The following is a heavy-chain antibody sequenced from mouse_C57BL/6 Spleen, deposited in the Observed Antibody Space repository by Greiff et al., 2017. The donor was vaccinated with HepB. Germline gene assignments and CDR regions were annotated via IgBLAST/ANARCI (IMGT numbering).Heavy chain of an antibody. D-gene: IGHD2-5*01. Sequence: QVQLQQSGAELVKPGASVKLSCKASGYTFTEYTIHWVKQRSGQGLEWIGWFYPGSGSIKYNEKFKDKATLTADKSSSTVYMELSRLTSEDSAVYFGARHEGGYSNYVWYFDVWGTGTTVTVSS. CDR1: GYTFTEYT. CDR2: FYPGSGSI. V-gene: IGHV1-62-2*01. CDR3: ARHEGGYSNYVWYFDV. J-gene: IGHJ1*03.